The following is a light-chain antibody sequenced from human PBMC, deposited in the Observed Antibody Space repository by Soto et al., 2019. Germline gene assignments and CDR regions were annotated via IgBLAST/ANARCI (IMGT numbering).Light chain of an antibody. CDR1: QSISSW. J-gene: IGKJ2*01. V-gene: IGKV1-5*01. CDR2: EAT. CDR3: QQYSSYSGT. Sequence: DIPMNQSPSTLSASVLDRVTITCRASQSISSWFAWYQQKPGRAPKVLIYEATSLESGVPSRFSASGSGTEFSLTISGLLPDDFTTYYCQQYSSYSGTFGQGTKVDIK.